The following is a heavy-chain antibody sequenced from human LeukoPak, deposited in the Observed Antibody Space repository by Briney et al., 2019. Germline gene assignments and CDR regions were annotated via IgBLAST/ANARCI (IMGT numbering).Heavy chain of an antibody. Sequence: PSETLSLTCTVSGGSISSYYWSWIRQPPGKGLEWIGYIYYSGSTNYNPSLKSRVTISVDTSKNQFSLKLSSVTAADTAGYLCSSESSRTTKKYNWFDPWGQGTLVTVSS. CDR1: GGSISSYY. CDR2: IYYSGST. V-gene: IGHV4-59*01. J-gene: IGHJ5*02. CDR3: SSESSRTTKKYNWFDP. D-gene: IGHD1-7*01.